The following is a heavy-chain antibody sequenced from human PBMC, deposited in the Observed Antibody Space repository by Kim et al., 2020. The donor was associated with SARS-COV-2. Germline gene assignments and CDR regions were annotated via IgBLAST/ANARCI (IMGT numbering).Heavy chain of an antibody. CDR3: AKEGYDSSGTNWFDP. D-gene: IGHD3-22*01. J-gene: IGHJ5*02. CDR1: GFTFDDYA. V-gene: IGHV3-9*01. Sequence: GGSLRLSCAASGFTFDDYAMHWVRQAPGKGLEWVSGISWNSGSIGYADSVKGRFTISRDNAKHSLYLQMNSLRAEDTALYYCAKEGYDSSGTNWFDPWC. CDR2: ISWNSGSI.